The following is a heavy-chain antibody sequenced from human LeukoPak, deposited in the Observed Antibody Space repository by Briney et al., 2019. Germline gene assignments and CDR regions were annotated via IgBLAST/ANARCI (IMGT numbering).Heavy chain of an antibody. Sequence: GGSLRLSCAASGFTFSGYWMSWVRQAPGKGLEWVANIKQDGSEKYYVDSVKGRFTISRDNAKNSLYLQMNSLRAEDTAVYYCARDAEAFRQVGPRFDIWGQGTMVTVSS. CDR2: IKQDGSEK. CDR1: GFTFSGYW. CDR3: ARDAEAFRQVGPRFDI. J-gene: IGHJ3*02. V-gene: IGHV3-7*01.